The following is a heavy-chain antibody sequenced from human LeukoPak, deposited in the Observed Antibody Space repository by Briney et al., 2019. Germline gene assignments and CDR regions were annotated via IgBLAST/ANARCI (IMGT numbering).Heavy chain of an antibody. V-gene: IGHV3-66*01. D-gene: IGHD3-10*01. Sequence: GGSLRLSCAASGFTVSSNYMSWVRQAPGKGLEWVSVIYSGGSTYYPDSVKGRFTISRDTSKNTLYLQMNSLRAEDTAVYYCARDGPRAGRGVIFDDWGQGTLVTVSS. CDR2: IYSGGST. J-gene: IGHJ4*02. CDR1: GFTVSSNY. CDR3: ARDGPRAGRGVIFDD.